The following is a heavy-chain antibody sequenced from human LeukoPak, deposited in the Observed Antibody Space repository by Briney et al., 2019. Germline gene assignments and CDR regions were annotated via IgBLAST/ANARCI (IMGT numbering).Heavy chain of an antibody. D-gene: IGHD3-3*01. CDR1: GGSISSYY. J-gene: IGHJ4*02. Sequence: SETLSLTCTVSGGSISSYYWGWIRQPPGKGLEWIGSIYDSENTHYNPSLKSRVTISVDTSRNHFSLKLSSVTAADTAVYYCARDPTPYDFWSGYYTGDFDSWGQGTLVTVSS. CDR2: IYDSENT. CDR3: ARDPTPYDFWSGYYTGDFDS. V-gene: IGHV4-39*07.